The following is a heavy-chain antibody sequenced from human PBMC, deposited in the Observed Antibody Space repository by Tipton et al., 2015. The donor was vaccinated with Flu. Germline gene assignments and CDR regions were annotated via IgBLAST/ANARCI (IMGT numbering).Heavy chain of an antibody. J-gene: IGHJ6*02. Sequence: SLRLSCVASGFTFSSYAMSWVRQVPGKGLEWVSVIYSGGSTFYADSVKGRFTISRDHSKNTLYLQMNSLRAEDTAVYYCARDRVLFCGADCYPDYYYYYGLDVWGQGTTVTVSS. CDR3: ARDRVLFCGADCYPDYYYYYGLDV. V-gene: IGHV3-66*02. CDR1: GFTFSSYA. D-gene: IGHD2-21*02. CDR2: IYSGGST.